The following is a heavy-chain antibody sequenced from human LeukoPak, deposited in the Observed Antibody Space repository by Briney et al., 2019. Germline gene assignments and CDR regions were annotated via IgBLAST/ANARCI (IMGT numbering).Heavy chain of an antibody. Sequence: GGSLRLSCAASGFTFSSYGMSWVRQAPGKGLEWVSAISGSGGSTYHADSVKGRFTISRDNSKNTLYLQMNSLRAEDTAVYYCAKGSVRYYYYMDVWGKGTTVTISS. CDR3: AKGSVRYYYYMDV. CDR1: GFTFSSYG. V-gene: IGHV3-23*01. J-gene: IGHJ6*03. CDR2: ISGSGGST. D-gene: IGHD3-10*01.